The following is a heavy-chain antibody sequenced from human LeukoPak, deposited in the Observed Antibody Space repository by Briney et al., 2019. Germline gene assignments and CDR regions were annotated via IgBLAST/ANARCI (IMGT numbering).Heavy chain of an antibody. CDR1: GFTVSSNY. V-gene: IGHV3-53*01. CDR2: ISSGGST. D-gene: IGHD6-19*01. CDR3: ASLVGGSGWTGYYFDY. Sequence: GESLRLSCAASGFTVSSNYMSWVRQAPGKGLEWVSLISSGGSTHYADSVKGRFTISRDISKNTLYLQMNSLRAEDTAVYYCASLVGGSGWTGYYFDYWGQGTLVTVPS. J-gene: IGHJ4*02.